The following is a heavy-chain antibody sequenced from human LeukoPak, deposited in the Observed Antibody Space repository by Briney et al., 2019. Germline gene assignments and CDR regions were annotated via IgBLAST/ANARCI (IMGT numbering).Heavy chain of an antibody. CDR3: ARLGVRGFHP. D-gene: IGHD3-10*01. CDR1: GGSFSGCY. V-gene: IGHV4-34*01. Sequence: PSETLSLTCAVYGGSFSGCYWSWIRQPPGKGLEWIGEINHSGSTNYNPSLKSRVTISVDTSKNQFSLKLSSVTAADTAVYYCARLGVRGFHPWGQGTLVTVSS. J-gene: IGHJ5*02. CDR2: INHSGST.